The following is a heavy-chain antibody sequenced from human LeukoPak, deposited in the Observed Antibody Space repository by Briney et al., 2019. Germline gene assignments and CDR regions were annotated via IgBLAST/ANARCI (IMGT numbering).Heavy chain of an antibody. J-gene: IGHJ6*02. CDR1: EYTFSSYS. V-gene: IGHV1-3*01. CDR3: ARGSCSSTSCFMDV. D-gene: IGHD2-2*01. CDR2: INAGKGNT. Sequence: APVTVSCTAFEYTFSSYSIHWVRQAPGQRLERMGWINAGKGNTKYSQNLQGRVTVTGDTSASTAYMELSSLTSEDTAVYYCARGSCSSTSCFMDVWGQGTTVTVSS.